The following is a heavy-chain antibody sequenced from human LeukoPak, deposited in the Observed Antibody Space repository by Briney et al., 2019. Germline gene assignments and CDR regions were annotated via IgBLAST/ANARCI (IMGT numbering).Heavy chain of an antibody. V-gene: IGHV4-59*01. CDR2: IYYTGNT. CDR3: ARSRTNYYDSSGYYYY. J-gene: IGHJ4*02. Sequence: SETLSPTCTVSAGSIRPYYWSWVRQPPGGGLEWIGYIYYTGNTNYNPSLKSRVTISVDTSKNQFSLNLSSVTAADTVVYYYARSRTNYYDSSGYYYYWGQGTQVTVSS. CDR1: AGSIRPYY. D-gene: IGHD3-22*01.